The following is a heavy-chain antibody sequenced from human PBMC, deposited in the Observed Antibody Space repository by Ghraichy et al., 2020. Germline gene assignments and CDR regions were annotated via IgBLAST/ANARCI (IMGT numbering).Heavy chain of an antibody. V-gene: IGHV3-30*02. CDR3: AKDGSGGSYWYSDL. D-gene: IGHD2-15*01. CDR2: IRNDGSNY. CDR1: GFTFSSFG. J-gene: IGHJ2*01. Sequence: GGSLRLSCAASGFTFSSFGLHWVRQAPGKGLEWLAFIRNDGSNYYYADSVKGRFTISRDNSKNTLYLQINSLRAEDTAVYYCAKDGSGGSYWYSDLWGRGTLVTVSS.